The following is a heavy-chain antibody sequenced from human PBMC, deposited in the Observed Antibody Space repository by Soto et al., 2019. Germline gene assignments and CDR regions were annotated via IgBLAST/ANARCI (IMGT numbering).Heavy chain of an antibody. Sequence: GGSLRLSCAASGFMFTNYAMSWVRQAPGKGLEWVSGISGSGDSTHYADSVKGRFTISRDNSKNTLYLQMNGLRAEDTAVYYCAKGGGQLRHFDWLLYTSYFDYWGQGTLVTVSS. J-gene: IGHJ4*02. CDR2: ISGSGDST. V-gene: IGHV3-23*01. D-gene: IGHD3-9*01. CDR3: AKGGGQLRHFDWLLYTSYFDY. CDR1: GFMFTNYA.